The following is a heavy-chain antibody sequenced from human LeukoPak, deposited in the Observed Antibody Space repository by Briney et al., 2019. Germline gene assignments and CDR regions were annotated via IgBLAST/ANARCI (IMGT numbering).Heavy chain of an antibody. V-gene: IGHV4-34*01. J-gene: IGHJ4*02. Sequence: SETLSLTCAVYGGSFSGYYWSWIRQPPGKGLEWIGEINHSGSTNYNPSLKSRVTISVDTSKNQFSLKLSSVTAADTAVYYCARDSYSSSWYGSPGFDYWGQGTLVTVSS. CDR3: ARDSYSSSWYGSPGFDY. CDR2: INHSGST. CDR1: GGSFSGYY. D-gene: IGHD6-13*01.